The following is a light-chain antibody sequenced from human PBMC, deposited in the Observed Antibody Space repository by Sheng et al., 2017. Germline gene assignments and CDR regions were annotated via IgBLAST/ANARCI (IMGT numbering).Light chain of an antibody. J-gene: IGLJ3*02. CDR3: QTWGHWLFWV. V-gene: IGLV4-69*01. CDR2: LNSDGSH. CDR1: SGHSRYA. Sequence: QLVLTQSPSASASLGASVKLTCTLSSGHSRYAIAWHQQQPEKGPRYLMKLNSDGSHSKGDGIPDRFSGSSSGAERYLTISSLQSEDEADYYCQTWGHWLFWVFGGGTKLTV.